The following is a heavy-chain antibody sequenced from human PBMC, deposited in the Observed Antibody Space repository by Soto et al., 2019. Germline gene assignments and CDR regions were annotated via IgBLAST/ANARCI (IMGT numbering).Heavy chain of an antibody. V-gene: IGHV3-48*01. CDR2: ISSSSSTI. J-gene: IGHJ6*03. Sequence: PGGSLRLSCAASGFTFSSYSMNWVRQAPGKGLEWVSYISSSSSTIYYADSVKGRFTISRDNAKNSLYLQMNSLRAEDTAVYYCASTRDGIAAAPYYYYYYYMDVWGKGTTVTVSS. D-gene: IGHD6-13*01. CDR3: ASTRDGIAAAPYYYYYYYMDV. CDR1: GFTFSSYS.